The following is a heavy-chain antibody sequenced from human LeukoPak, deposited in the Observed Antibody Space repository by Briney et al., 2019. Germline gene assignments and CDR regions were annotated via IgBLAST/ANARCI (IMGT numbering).Heavy chain of an antibody. V-gene: IGHV3-48*03. J-gene: IGHJ2*01. Sequence: GGSPRLSCAVSGFTFSSYEMNWVRQAPGKGLEWVSYISGSGSSMYHADSVKGRLTISRDNAKNSLFLQMNSLRVEDTAIYYCARGGNGDYGHWYFDLWGRGTLVTVSS. CDR1: GFTFSSYE. CDR3: ARGGNGDYGHWYFDL. D-gene: IGHD4-17*01. CDR2: ISGSGSSM.